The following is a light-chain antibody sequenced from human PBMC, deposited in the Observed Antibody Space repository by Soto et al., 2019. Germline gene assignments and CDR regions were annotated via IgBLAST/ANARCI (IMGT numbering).Light chain of an antibody. CDR1: SGDVGNYNL. Sequence: QSVLTQPASVSGSPGQSITISCTGTSGDVGNYNLVSWYQQHPGKSPKVIIYEGIKRPSGVSDRFSGSKSGNAASLTIAGLQAEDEAHYYCWSYAGSRNVVFGGGTKVTVL. V-gene: IGLV2-23*01. CDR2: EGI. J-gene: IGLJ2*01. CDR3: WSYAGSRNVV.